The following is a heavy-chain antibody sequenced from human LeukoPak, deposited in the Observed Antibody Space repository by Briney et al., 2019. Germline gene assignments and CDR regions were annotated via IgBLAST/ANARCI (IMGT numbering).Heavy chain of an antibody. D-gene: IGHD2-15*01. CDR2: VSASGAQT. Sequence: GGSLRLSCAASGFTFTNFVMSWVRQAPGKGLEWISTVSASGAQTYFADSVKGRFTISRDNSKNTLYLQMYSLRVEDTATHYCAKGHRLCTSGNCNSQVDYWGHGTLVTVSP. J-gene: IGHJ4*01. CDR3: AKGHRLCTSGNCNSQVDY. V-gene: IGHV3-23*01. CDR1: GFTFTNFV.